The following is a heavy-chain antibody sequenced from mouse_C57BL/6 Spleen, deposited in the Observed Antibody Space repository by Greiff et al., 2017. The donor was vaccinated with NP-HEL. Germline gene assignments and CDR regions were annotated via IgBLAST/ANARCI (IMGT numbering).Heavy chain of an antibody. CDR2: IWSGGGT. CDR3: AENSWDRDWYFDV. CDR1: GFSLTSYG. J-gene: IGHJ1*03. Sequence: QVQLKQSGPGLVQPSQSLSITCTVSGFSLTSYGVHWVRQPPGKGLEWLGVIWSGGGTDYNAAFISRLSISKDNAKSQVFFKMNSLQADDTAIYYCAENSWDRDWYFDVWGTGTTVTVSS. V-gene: IGHV2-4*01. D-gene: IGHD4-1*01.